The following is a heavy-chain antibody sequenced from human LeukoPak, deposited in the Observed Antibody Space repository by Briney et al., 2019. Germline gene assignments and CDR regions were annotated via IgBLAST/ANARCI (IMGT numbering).Heavy chain of an antibody. J-gene: IGHJ6*02. Sequence: SQTLSLTCAISGDSVSSNSAAWDWIRQSPSRGLEWLGRTYYRSKWYNDYAVSVRSRITINPGTSKNQFSLQLNSVTPEDTAVYYCARDGYYDTSRNSYGMDVWGQGTTVTVSS. CDR3: ARDGYYDTSRNSYGMDV. CDR2: TYYRSKWYN. D-gene: IGHD3-22*01. CDR1: GDSVSSNSAA. V-gene: IGHV6-1*01.